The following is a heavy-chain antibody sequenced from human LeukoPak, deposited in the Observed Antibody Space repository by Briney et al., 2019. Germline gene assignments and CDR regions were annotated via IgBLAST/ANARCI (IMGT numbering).Heavy chain of an antibody. CDR1: GFMFSSYW. J-gene: IGHJ4*02. D-gene: IGHD3-3*01. V-gene: IGHV3-7*01. CDR2: IKPDGSEK. CDR3: ARDYDFWSGYYSDYFNA. Sequence: GGSLRLSCAASGFMFSSYWMSWVRQAPGKGLEWVATIKPDGSEKYYVDTVKGRFTISRDNARNSLYLQMNSLRAEDTAVYYCARDYDFWSGYYSDYFNAWGQGILVTVSS.